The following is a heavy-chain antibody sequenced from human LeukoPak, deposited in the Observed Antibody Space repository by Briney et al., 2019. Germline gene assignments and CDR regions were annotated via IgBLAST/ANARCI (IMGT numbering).Heavy chain of an antibody. D-gene: IGHD3-10*01. CDR1: GGSISSYY. Sequence: TSSETLSLTCTVSGGSISSYYWSWIRQPPGKGLEWIGNIYNSGSTNYNPSLKSRVTISLDTSKNQFSLKLSSVTAADTAVYFCASSPGISGLTITIPPISWGQGTLVTVSS. CDR2: IYNSGST. V-gene: IGHV4-59*01. CDR3: ASSPGISGLTITIPPIS. J-gene: IGHJ4*02.